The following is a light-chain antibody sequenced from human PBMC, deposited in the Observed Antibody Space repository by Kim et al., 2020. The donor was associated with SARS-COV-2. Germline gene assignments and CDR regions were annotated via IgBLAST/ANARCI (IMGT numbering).Light chain of an antibody. CDR2: QDN. CDR3: QAWDSSTGV. Sequence: SYELTQPPSLSVSPGQTATITCSAEKLGEKYASWYQQRPGQSPILVIFQDNKRPSGIPERFSGSNSGNTATLTISGTQTMDEADYYCQAWDSSTGVFGGG. J-gene: IGLJ2*01. V-gene: IGLV3-1*01. CDR1: KLGEKY.